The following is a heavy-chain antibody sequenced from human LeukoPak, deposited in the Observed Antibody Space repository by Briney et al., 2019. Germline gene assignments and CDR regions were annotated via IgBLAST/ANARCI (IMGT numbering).Heavy chain of an antibody. J-gene: IGHJ3*02. CDR1: GYTFTSYG. Sequence: ASVKVSCKASGYTFTSYGISWVRQAPGQGLEWMGWVSGYTNYAQKFQGRVTMTTDTSTSTAYMELRSLRSDDTAVYYCARDLYESSGYYYDVFDIWGQGTMVTVSS. CDR3: ARDLYESSGYYYDVFDI. V-gene: IGHV1-18*01. CDR2: VSGYT. D-gene: IGHD3-22*01.